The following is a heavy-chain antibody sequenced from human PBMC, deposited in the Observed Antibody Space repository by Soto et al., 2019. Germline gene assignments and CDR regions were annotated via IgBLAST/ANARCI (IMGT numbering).Heavy chain of an antibody. CDR2: IYYTGIS. Sequence: SETLSLTCTVSDGSITNYYWSWIRQPPGKGLEWIGYIYYTGISNYNPSLKSRVTMSLDTSKKQFSLRLSSVTTADTAVYFCARGYSKGLLPHFDYWGQGILVTV. V-gene: IGHV4-59*01. CDR1: DGSITNYY. J-gene: IGHJ4*02. D-gene: IGHD4-4*01. CDR3: ARGYSKGLLPHFDY.